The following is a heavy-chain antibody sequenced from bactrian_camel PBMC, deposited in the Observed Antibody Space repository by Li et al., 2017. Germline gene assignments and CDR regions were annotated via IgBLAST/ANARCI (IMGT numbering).Heavy chain of an antibody. CDR2: INSGGSAT. J-gene: IGHJ4*01. V-gene: IGHV3S40*01. CDR1: GFAFSSFT. D-gene: IGHD1*01. CDR3: AARGITGLGLDYDAYQY. Sequence: VQLVESGGGLVQPGGSLRLSCAASGFAFSSFTMSWVRQAPGKGLEWISTINSGGSATYYTDSVKGRFTLSQDRGKNTVYLHMNSLKPEDTGMYYCAARGITGLGLDYDAYQYWGQGTQVTVS.